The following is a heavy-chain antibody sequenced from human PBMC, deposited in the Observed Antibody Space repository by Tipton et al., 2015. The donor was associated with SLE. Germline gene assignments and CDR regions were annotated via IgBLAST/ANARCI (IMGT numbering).Heavy chain of an antibody. V-gene: IGHV4-59*11. D-gene: IGHD2-21*01. J-gene: IGHJ2*01. Sequence: LRLSCTVSGGSIGSHYWSWIRQPPGKGLEWIGYIYYSGSTNYNPSLKSRVTISVDTSKNQFSLKLSSVTAADTAVYYCARGPIVVVIAAVWYFDLWGRGTLVTVSS. CDR3: ARGPIVVVIAAVWYFDL. CDR2: IYYSGST. CDR1: GGSIGSHY.